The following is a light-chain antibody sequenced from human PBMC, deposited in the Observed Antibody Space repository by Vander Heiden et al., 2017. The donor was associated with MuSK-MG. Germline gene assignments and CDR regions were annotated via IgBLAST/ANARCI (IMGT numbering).Light chain of an antibody. Sequence: DALVTPSPPPRPVTLGQPASISCRSSQSLVYSDGNTYLNRFQQRPGKSARRLIYKVSNWDYGVPDRFSGSGSGSNFTLKSSRAEAADVGASYCMQGKQSHTYGQGTRLEIK. CDR3: MQGKQSHT. CDR2: KVS. V-gene: IGKV2D-30*01. CDR1: QSLVYSDGNTY. J-gene: IGKJ5*01.